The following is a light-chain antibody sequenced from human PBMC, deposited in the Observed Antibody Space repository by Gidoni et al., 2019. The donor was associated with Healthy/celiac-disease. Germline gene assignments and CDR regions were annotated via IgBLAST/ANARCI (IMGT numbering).Light chain of an antibody. CDR2: GAS. Sequence: EIVLTQSPGTLSLSQGERATLSCRASQRVSSSYLAWSQQTPGQAPRLLIYGASSRATGIPDRFSGSGSGTDFTLTISRLEPEDFAVYYCQQYGSSPVTFGQGTKVEIK. CDR3: QQYGSSPVT. J-gene: IGKJ1*01. CDR1: QRVSSSY. V-gene: IGKV3-20*01.